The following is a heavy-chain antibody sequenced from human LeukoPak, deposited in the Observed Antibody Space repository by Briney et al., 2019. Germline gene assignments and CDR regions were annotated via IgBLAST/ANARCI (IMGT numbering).Heavy chain of an antibody. D-gene: IGHD2-15*01. J-gene: IGHJ4*02. Sequence: PGGSLRLSCAASGFTFSSYGMHWVRQAPGKGLEWVAVISYDGGNKYYADSVKGRFTISRDNSKNTLYLQMKSLRVGDTAVYYCAKDLLPVGVLSVFDYWGQGTLVTVSS. CDR2: ISYDGGNK. V-gene: IGHV3-30*18. CDR3: AKDLLPVGVLSVFDY. CDR1: GFTFSSYG.